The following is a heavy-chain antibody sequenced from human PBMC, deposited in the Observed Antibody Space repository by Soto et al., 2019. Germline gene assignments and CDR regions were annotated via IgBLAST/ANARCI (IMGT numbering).Heavy chain of an antibody. D-gene: IGHD5-12*01. J-gene: IGHJ4*02. CDR1: GYTFTSYA. Sequence: QVQLVQSGAEVKKPGASVKVSCKASGYTFTSYAMNWVRQAPGQRLEWMGWINAGNGNTKYSQKFQGRVTITRDTSSSTAYMELSSLRSEDTAVYDWARQAEGGYTYGYWGQGTLVTVSS. CDR3: ARQAEGGYTYGY. CDR2: INAGNGNT. V-gene: IGHV1-3*01.